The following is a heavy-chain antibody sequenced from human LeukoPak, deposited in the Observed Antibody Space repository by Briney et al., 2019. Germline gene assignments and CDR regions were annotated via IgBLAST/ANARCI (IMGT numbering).Heavy chain of an antibody. Sequence: GGSLRLSCAASGFTFSSYEMNWVRQAPGKGLEWVSYISSSGSTIYYADSVRGRFTISRDNAKNSLYLQMNSLRAEDTAVYYCASSSYDILTGYYRELDYWGQGTLVTVFS. J-gene: IGHJ4*02. CDR2: ISSSGSTI. D-gene: IGHD3-9*01. V-gene: IGHV3-48*03. CDR3: ASSSYDILTGYYRELDY. CDR1: GFTFSSYE.